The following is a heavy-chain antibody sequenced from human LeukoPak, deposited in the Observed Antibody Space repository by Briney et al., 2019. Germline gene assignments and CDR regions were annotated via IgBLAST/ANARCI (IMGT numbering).Heavy chain of an antibody. J-gene: IGHJ1*01. D-gene: IGHD6-13*01. Sequence: ASVKVSCKASGYTFTGYYMHWVRQAPGQGLEWMGWINPNSGGTNYAQKFQGRVAMTRDTSVSTAYMELSRLRSDDTAVYYCARDSDVGIAADWGQGTLVTVSS. CDR1: GYTFTGYY. CDR2: INPNSGGT. CDR3: ARDSDVGIAAD. V-gene: IGHV1-2*02.